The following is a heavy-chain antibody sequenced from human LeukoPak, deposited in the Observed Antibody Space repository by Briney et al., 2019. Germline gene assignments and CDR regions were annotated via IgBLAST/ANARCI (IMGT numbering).Heavy chain of an antibody. CDR3: VRQQTPHGNFDY. J-gene: IGHJ4*02. CDR2: IGIAGDT. Sequence: PGGSLRLSCATSGFTFSNHAMHWVRQATGKGLEWVSAIGIAGDTFYPGSVKGRFTISRENAKNSLSLQMNSLRAEDTAVYYCVRQQTPHGNFDYWGQGTLVTVSS. D-gene: IGHD1-26*01. V-gene: IGHV3-13*01. CDR1: GFTFSNHA.